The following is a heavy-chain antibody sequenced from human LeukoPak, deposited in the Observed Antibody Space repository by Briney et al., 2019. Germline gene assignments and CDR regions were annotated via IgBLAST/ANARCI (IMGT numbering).Heavy chain of an antibody. CDR1: GGSISSSNYY. CDR3: ARHEAQDFDY. J-gene: IGHJ4*02. Sequence: SETLSLTCTVSGGSISSSNYYWGWIRPPPGKGLEWIGSIYYSGTTYYSSSLKSRVIISVDTSKNQFPLKLSSVTATDTAVYYCARHEAQDFDYWGQGTLVTVSS. V-gene: IGHV4-39*01. CDR2: IYYSGTT.